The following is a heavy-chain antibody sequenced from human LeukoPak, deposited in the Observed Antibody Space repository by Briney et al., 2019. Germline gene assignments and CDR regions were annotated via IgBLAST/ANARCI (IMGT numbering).Heavy chain of an antibody. D-gene: IGHD6-19*01. Sequence: GGSLRLSCAASGFTFSSYAMSWVRGAPGEGVEWVSAISGSGGNTYYADSVKGRFTISRDNSKNTLYLQMNSLRAEDTAVYYCAKPRQAVAGNYFDYWGQGTLVTVSS. J-gene: IGHJ4*02. CDR3: AKPRQAVAGNYFDY. V-gene: IGHV3-23*01. CDR2: ISGSGGNT. CDR1: GFTFSSYA.